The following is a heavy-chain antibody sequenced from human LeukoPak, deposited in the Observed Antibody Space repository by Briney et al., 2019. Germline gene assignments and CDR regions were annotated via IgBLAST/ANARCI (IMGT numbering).Heavy chain of an antibody. V-gene: IGHV2-70*11. CDR3: ARIGESSSTHFDY. Sequence: SGPTVVNATQTLTPTCTLSGSPLSTRKICGCCIRQPPGKALEWLARIDWDDAKYYSTSLKTRLTISQDTSKNQVVLIMTNMDPVGTATYYCARIGESSSTHFDYWGQGTLVTVSS. D-gene: IGHD6-6*01. J-gene: IGHJ4*02. CDR1: GSPLSTRKIC. CDR2: IDWDDAK.